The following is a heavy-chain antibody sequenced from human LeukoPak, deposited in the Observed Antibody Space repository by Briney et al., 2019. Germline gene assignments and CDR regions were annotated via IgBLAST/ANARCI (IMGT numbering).Heavy chain of an antibody. CDR1: GGSISSYY. D-gene: IGHD5-24*01. CDR3: ARDLGGYNPFNWFDP. CDR2: IYYSGST. J-gene: IGHJ5*02. V-gene: IGHV4-59*01. Sequence: PSETLSLTCTVSGGSISSYYWSWIRQPPGKGLGWIGYIYYSGSTNYNPSLKSRVTISVDTSKNQFSLKLSSVTAADTAVYYCARDLGGYNPFNWFDPWGQGTLVTVSS.